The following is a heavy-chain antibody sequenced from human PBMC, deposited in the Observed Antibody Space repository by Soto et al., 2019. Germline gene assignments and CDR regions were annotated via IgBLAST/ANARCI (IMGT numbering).Heavy chain of an antibody. J-gene: IGHJ6*02. D-gene: IGHD6-13*01. CDR1: GGSFSGYY. V-gene: IGHV4-34*01. CDR3: ARGRIAAAGSVGMDV. CDR2: INHSGST. Sequence: SETLSLTXAVYGGSFSGYYWSWIRQPPGKGLEWIGEINHSGSTNYNPSLKSRVTISVDTSKNQFSLKLSSVTAADTAVYYCARGRIAAAGSVGMDVWGQGTTVTVSS.